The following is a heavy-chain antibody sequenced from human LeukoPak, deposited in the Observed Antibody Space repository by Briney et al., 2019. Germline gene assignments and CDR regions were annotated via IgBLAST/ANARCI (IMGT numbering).Heavy chain of an antibody. CDR1: GYTFTSYY. D-gene: IGHD6-19*01. CDR2: INPSGGST. V-gene: IGHV1-46*01. CDR3: ARDLSRLGGWYQPYYFDY. J-gene: IGHJ4*02. Sequence: ASVKVSCKASGYTFTSYYMHWVRQAPGQGLEWMGIINPSGGSTSYAQKFQGRVTITADESTSTAYMELSSLRSEDTAVYYCARDLSRLGGWYQPYYFDYWGQGTLVTVSS.